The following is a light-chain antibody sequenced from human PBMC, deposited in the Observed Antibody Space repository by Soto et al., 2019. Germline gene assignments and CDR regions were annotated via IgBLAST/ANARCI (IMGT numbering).Light chain of an antibody. J-gene: IGLJ2*01. Sequence: QSVLTQPPSVSGAPGQRVTITCTESSSNIGAGYDVHWYQQLPGTAPKLLIYGNSNRPSGVPDRFSGSKSGTSASLAITGLQAEDEADYYCQSYDSSVSKVVFGGRTKLTVL. CDR2: GNS. V-gene: IGLV1-40*01. CDR3: QSYDSSVSKVV. CDR1: SSNIGAGYD.